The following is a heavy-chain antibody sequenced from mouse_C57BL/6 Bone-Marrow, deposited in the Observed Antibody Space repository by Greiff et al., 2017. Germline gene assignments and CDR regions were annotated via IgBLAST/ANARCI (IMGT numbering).Heavy chain of an antibody. CDR1: GYTFTDYN. J-gene: IGHJ4*01. CDR3: ARSYGSRGAHAMDY. V-gene: IGHV1-18*01. Sequence: VQLKESGPELVKPGASVKIPCKASGYTFTDYNMDWVKQSHGQSLEWIGDITPNNGGTIYNQKFKGKATLTVDKSSSTAYMELRSLTSEDTAVYYCARSYGSRGAHAMDYGGQGTSVTVSS. CDR2: ITPNNGGT. D-gene: IGHD1-1*01.